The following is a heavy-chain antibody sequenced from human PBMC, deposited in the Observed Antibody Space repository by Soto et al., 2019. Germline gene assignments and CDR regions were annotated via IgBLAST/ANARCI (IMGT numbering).Heavy chain of an antibody. CDR1: GFTFSSYG. V-gene: IGHV3-30*18. CDR3: AKDDHLITIFGVVIHYYGMDV. J-gene: IGHJ6*02. D-gene: IGHD3-3*01. Sequence: PGGSLRLSCAASGFTFSSYGMHWVRQAPGKGLEWVAVISYDGSNKYYADSVKGRFTISRDNSKNTLKLQMNSLRAEDTAVYYCAKDDHLITIFGVVIHYYGMDVWGQGTTVTVSS. CDR2: ISYDGSNK.